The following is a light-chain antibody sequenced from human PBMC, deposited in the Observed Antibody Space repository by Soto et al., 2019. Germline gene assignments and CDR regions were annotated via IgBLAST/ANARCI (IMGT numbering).Light chain of an antibody. CDR3: QQYDYSPRT. CDR1: LSLPSRS. V-gene: IGKV3-20*01. J-gene: IGKJ1*01. CDR2: AAS. Sequence: ELVLTQSPGTLSLSPGDRATLSCGASLSLPSRSLAWYQQRPGQAPRVLISAASTRAADIPDRFSGSGSGTDFTLTINRLEPEDFAVYYCQQYDYSPRTFGQGTKVEVK.